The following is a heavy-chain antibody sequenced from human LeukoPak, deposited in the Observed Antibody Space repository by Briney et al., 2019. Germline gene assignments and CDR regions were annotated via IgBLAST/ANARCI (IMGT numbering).Heavy chain of an antibody. CDR1: GFMFSDSA. J-gene: IGHJ4*02. V-gene: IGHV3-11*05. D-gene: IGHD1-26*01. CDR2: ISSGSSYT. Sequence: TGGSLRLSCAASGFMFSDSAMSWVRQAPGMGLEWVSYISSGSSYTNYADSVKGRFTISRDNAKNSLYLQMNSLRAEDTAVYYCARGRVGADYWGQGTLVTVSS. CDR3: ARGRVGADY.